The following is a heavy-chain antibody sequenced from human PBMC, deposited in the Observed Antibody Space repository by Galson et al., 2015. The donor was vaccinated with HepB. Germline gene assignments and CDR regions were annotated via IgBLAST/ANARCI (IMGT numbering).Heavy chain of an antibody. V-gene: IGHV3-30*18. D-gene: IGHD3-10*01. Sequence: SLRLSCAASGFTFSNYGMHWVRQAPGKGLEWVAVISYDGSNKYYADSVKGRFTITRDHSKNTLFLQMNSLRAEDTAVYYCAKVTYGSGSYYPDYWGQGTLVAVSS. CDR1: GFTFSNYG. J-gene: IGHJ4*02. CDR3: AKVTYGSGSYYPDY. CDR2: ISYDGSNK.